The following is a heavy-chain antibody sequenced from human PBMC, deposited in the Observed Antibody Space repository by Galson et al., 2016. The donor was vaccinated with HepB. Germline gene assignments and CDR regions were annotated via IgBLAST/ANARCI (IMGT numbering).Heavy chain of an antibody. D-gene: IGHD1-1*01. V-gene: IGHV3-74*01. CDR1: GFTFNSNW. CDR3: ARGNGRPGERGDY. Sequence: SLRLSCAASGFTFNSNWMHWVRQAPGKGLVWVSRINYGGTNTDYADSVKGRFAISRDNAETTLYLQMTNLRAEDTAVYYCARGNGRPGERGDYWGQGTLVTVSS. J-gene: IGHJ4*02. CDR2: INYGGTNT.